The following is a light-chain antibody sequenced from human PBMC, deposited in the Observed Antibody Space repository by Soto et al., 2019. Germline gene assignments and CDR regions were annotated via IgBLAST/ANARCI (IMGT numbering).Light chain of an antibody. CDR3: QHYNSYSEA. J-gene: IGKJ1*01. Sequence: IQMTQSPSTLSGSVGDRVTITCRASQTISSWLAWYQQKPGKAPKVLIYKASTLKSGVPSRFSGSGSGTEFTLTISSLQPDDFATYYCQHYNSYSEAFGQGTKVELK. CDR1: QTISSW. V-gene: IGKV1-5*03. CDR2: KAS.